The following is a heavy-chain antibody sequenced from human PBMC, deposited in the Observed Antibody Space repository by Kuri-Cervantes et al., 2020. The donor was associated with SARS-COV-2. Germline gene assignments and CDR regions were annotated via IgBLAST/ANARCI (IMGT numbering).Heavy chain of an antibody. CDR3: ARRGYCSGGSCYSDCYFDY. V-gene: IGHV5-51*01. CDR2: IYPGDSDT. D-gene: IGHD2-15*01. Sequence: KVSCKGSGYSFTSYWIGWVRQMPGKGLEWMGIIYPGDSDTRYSPSFQGQVTISADKSISTAYLQWSSLKASDTAMYYCARRGYCSGGSCYSDCYFDYWGQGTLVTVSS. J-gene: IGHJ4*02. CDR1: GYSFTSYW.